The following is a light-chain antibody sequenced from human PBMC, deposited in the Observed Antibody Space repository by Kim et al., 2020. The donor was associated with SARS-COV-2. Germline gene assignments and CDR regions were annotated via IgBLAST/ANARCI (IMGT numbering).Light chain of an antibody. CDR1: RGSIASNY. CDR3: QSYDSSNQV. CDR2: EDN. Sequence: GETVTSSCTRRRGSIASNYVQWYQQRPGSAPTTVIYEDNQRPSGVPDRFSGSIDSSSNSASLTISGLKTEDEADYYCQSYDSSNQVFGGGTQLTVL. J-gene: IGLJ2*01. V-gene: IGLV6-57*03.